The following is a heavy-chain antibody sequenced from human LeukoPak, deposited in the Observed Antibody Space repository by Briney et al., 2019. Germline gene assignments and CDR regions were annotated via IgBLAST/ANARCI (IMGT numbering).Heavy chain of an antibody. CDR2: IYSGGST. CDR3: ARALWFGDHDAFDI. Sequence: PGGSLRLSCAASGFTVSSDYMSWVRQAPGKGLEWVSVIYSGGSTYYADSVKGRFTISRDNAKNSLYLQMNSLRAEDTAVYYCARALWFGDHDAFDIWGQGTMVTVSS. J-gene: IGHJ3*02. V-gene: IGHV3-53*01. D-gene: IGHD3-10*01. CDR1: GFTVSSDY.